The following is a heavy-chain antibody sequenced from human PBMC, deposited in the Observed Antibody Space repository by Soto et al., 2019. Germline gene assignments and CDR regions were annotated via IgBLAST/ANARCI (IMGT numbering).Heavy chain of an antibody. V-gene: IGHV2-5*02. D-gene: IGHD6-19*01. CDR2: INWDDDK. J-gene: IGHJ4*02. Sequence: QITLKESGPTLVKPTQTLTLTCTFSGFSLSSTRVAVGWIHQPPGKALEWLALINWDDDKRYSPFLKSRLTITKDPSKNQVVLTMTNMDPVDTATYYCAHSVVAGLGYYFDYWGQGTLVTVSS. CDR1: GFSLSSTRVA. CDR3: AHSVVAGLGYYFDY.